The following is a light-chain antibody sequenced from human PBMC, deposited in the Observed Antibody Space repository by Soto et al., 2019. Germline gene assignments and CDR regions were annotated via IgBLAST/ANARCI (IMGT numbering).Light chain of an antibody. V-gene: IGKV3-11*01. CDR3: QQRSNWTPT. J-gene: IGKJ1*01. Sequence: EIVLTQSPATLSLSPGERATLSCRASQSVSSYLAWYQQKPGQAPRLLIYDASNRATCIPARFSGSGSGTDFTLTISSLEPEDFAVYYCQQRSNWTPTFGQVTKLDIK. CDR1: QSVSSY. CDR2: DAS.